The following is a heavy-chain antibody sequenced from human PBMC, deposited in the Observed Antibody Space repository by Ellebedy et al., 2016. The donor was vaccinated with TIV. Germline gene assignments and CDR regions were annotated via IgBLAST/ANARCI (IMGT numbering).Heavy chain of an antibody. CDR1: GFTFSSSA. J-gene: IGHJ4*02. CDR2: ITSGGNT. V-gene: IGHV3-23*01. D-gene: IGHD6-19*01. CDR3: ATSSGNGTGWYGRNGH. Sequence: PGGSLRLSCAPSGFTFSSSAMSWVRQAPGKGLEWVSSITSGGNTYYADSVKGRFTISRDNSKNTLYLQMNSLRVEDTAVYYCATSSGNGTGWYGRNGHWGQGTLVTVSS.